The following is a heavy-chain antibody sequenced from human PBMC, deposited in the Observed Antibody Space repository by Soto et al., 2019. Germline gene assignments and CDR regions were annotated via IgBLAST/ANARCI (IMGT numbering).Heavy chain of an antibody. Sequence: GGSLRLSCAASGFTFSSYAMSWVRQAPGKGLEWVSVISGGGATTYYADSVKGRFTISRDNSKNTLYLHMNSLRAEDTAVYYCAKKNGGFTYPLDYWGQGTLVTVSS. D-gene: IGHD1-1*01. CDR2: ISGGGATT. CDR1: GFTFSSYA. CDR3: AKKNGGFTYPLDY. J-gene: IGHJ4*02. V-gene: IGHV3-23*01.